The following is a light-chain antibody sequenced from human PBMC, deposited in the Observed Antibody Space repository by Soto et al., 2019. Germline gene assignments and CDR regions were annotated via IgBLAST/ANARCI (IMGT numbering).Light chain of an antibody. J-gene: IGLJ1*01. CDR3: SSYTSSSTLYV. CDR1: SSDVGASKF. V-gene: IGLV2-14*01. Sequence: QSALTQPASVSGSPGQSITISCTGTSSDVGASKFVSWYQHHPGKAPKLIIFEVSNRPSGVSNRFSGSKSGNTASLTISGLQAEDEAHYYCSSYTSSSTLYVFGSGTKLTVL. CDR2: EVS.